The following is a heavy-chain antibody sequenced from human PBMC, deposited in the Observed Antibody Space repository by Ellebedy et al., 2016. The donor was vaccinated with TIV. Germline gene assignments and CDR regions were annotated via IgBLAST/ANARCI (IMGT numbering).Heavy chain of an antibody. Sequence: GESLKISCAASGFTLHSYAMHRVRPAPGKGLEWLAVTSYDVSSTSYADSVKGRFTLSRDTSMTTLYLQMNSLRAEDTAVYYCARDQDKTSGWYGGAGYWGQGTLVTVSS. J-gene: IGHJ4*02. CDR1: GFTLHSYA. V-gene: IGHV3-30-3*01. CDR3: ARDQDKTSGWYGGAGY. CDR2: TSYDVSST. D-gene: IGHD6-19*01.